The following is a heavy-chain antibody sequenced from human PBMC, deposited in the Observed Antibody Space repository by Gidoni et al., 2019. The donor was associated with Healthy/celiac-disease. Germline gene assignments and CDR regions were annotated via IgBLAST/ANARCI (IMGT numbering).Heavy chain of an antibody. CDR1: GGTFSSYT. CDR3: ARDLGDSD. D-gene: IGHD3-22*01. Sequence: QVQLVQSGAAVKKPGSSVQVSCKASGGTFSSYTISWVRQAPGQGLEWMGRIIPILGIANYAQKFQGRVTITADKSTSTAYMELSSLRSEDTAVYYCARDLGDSDWGQGTLVTVSS. CDR2: IIPILGIA. J-gene: IGHJ4*02. V-gene: IGHV1-69*08.